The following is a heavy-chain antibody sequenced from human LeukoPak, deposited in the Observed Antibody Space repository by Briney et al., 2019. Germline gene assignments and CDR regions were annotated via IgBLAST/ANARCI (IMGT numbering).Heavy chain of an antibody. V-gene: IGHV1-2*02. Sequence: GASVKVSCKASGYTFTGYHMHWVRQAPGQGLEWMGWINPNSGGTNYAQKFQGRVTMTRDTSISTAYMELSRLRSDDTAVYYCARRYCSGGSCSVDYWGQGTLVTVSS. CDR2: INPNSGGT. CDR1: GYTFTGYH. D-gene: IGHD2-15*01. J-gene: IGHJ4*02. CDR3: ARRYCSGGSCSVDY.